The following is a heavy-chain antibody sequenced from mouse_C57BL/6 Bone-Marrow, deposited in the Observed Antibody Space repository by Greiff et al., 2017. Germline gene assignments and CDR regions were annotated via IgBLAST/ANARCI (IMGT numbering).Heavy chain of an antibody. CDR2: SRNKANDYTT. Sequence: EVKLMESGGGLVQSGRSLRLSCATSGFTFSDFYMEWVRQAPGKGLEWIAASRNKANDYTTEYSASVKGRFIVSKDTSQSILYLQMNALRAADTAIYYCARDAGRTGTFDYWCPGTTLTVSS. J-gene: IGHJ2*01. V-gene: IGHV7-1*01. CDR1: GFTFSDFY. CDR3: ARDAGRTGTFDY. D-gene: IGHD4-1*01.